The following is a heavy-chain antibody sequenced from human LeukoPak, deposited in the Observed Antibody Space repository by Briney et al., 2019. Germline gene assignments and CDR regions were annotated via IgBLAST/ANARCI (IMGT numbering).Heavy chain of an antibody. D-gene: IGHD3-9*01. Sequence: GESLKISCKGSGYTIGGFGRYWIAWVRGMPGKGLEWMGSIYAIDSATRYNTSVEGQVTVSLDRSISTAYLQWSRLTPSDIAVRYSATLNSARWFFDGWGQGSPLTVSS. CDR3: ATLNSARWFFDG. CDR2: IYAIDSAT. V-gene: IGHV5-51*01. CDR1: GYTIGGFGRYW. J-gene: IGHJ4*01.